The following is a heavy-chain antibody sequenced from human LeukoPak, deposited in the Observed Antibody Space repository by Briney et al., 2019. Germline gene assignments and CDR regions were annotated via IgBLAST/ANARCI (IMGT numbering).Heavy chain of an antibody. D-gene: IGHD2-2*01. CDR2: INHSGST. Sequence: SETLSLTCTVSGGSISSGGYYWSRIRQPPGRGLEWIVEINHSGSTNYNPSLKSRVTISVDTSKNQFSLKLSSVTAADTAVYYCARAWRYCSSTSCLVFDYWGQGTLVTVSS. J-gene: IGHJ4*02. CDR1: GGSISSGGYY. V-gene: IGHV4-39*07. CDR3: ARAWRYCSSTSCLVFDY.